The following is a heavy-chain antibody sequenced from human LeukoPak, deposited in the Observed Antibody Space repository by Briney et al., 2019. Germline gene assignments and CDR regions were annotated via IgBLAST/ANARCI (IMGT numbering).Heavy chain of an antibody. CDR2: ISGSSSLK. CDR1: GFSFNDNY. V-gene: IGHV3-11*01. Sequence: KTGGSLRLSCAASGFSFNDNYMSWVRQTPEKGLEWISYISGSSSLKYYADSVKGRFTISRDNAKTSVYLQMDSLRAEDTAVYYCVKGSSPGRYCGQGTLVTVSS. J-gene: IGHJ4*02. D-gene: IGHD6-13*01. CDR3: VKGSSPGRY.